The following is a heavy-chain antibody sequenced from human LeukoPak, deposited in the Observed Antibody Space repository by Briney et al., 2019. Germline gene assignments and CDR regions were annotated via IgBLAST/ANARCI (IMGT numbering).Heavy chain of an antibody. J-gene: IGHJ4*02. CDR2: ISSTSSYI. Sequence: GGSLRLSCAASGFTFSTYSMNWVRQAPGKGLAWVSSISSTSSYIYYADSVKGRFTISRDNAQKSLYLQMNSLRAEDTAVYYCARVGYSSGWYFDYWGQGTLVTVSS. V-gene: IGHV3-21*01. CDR3: ARVGYSSGWYFDY. CDR1: GFTFSTYS. D-gene: IGHD6-19*01.